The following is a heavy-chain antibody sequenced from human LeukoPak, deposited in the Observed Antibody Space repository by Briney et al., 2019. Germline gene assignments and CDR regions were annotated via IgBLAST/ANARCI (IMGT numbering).Heavy chain of an antibody. V-gene: IGHV1-18*01. CDR2: ISAYNGNT. D-gene: IGHD2-2*01. J-gene: IGHJ5*02. CDR3: ARDLSSVVVPAAMLSWFDP. CDR1: GGTFSSYA. Sequence: ASVKVSCKASGGTFSSYAISWVRQAPGQGLEWMGWISAYNGNTNYAQKLQGRVTMTTDTSTSTAYMELRSLRSDDTAVYYCARDLSSVVVPAAMLSWFDPWGQGTLVTVSS.